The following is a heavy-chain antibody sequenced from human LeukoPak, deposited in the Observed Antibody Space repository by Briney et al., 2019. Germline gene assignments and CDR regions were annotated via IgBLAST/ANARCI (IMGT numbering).Heavy chain of an antibody. J-gene: IGHJ5*02. D-gene: IGHD3-10*01. CDR1: GGSFSSYG. CDR3: ARARRVRGVSPEYSWFDP. CDR2: ITPVLGVA. V-gene: IGHV1-69*04. Sequence: GSSVKVSCKASGGSFSSYGFTWARQAPGQGLEWMGRITPVLGVANYAQKFQGRVTIIADKFTSTVYMELSSLRSEDTAVYYCARARRVRGVSPEYSWFDPWGQGTLVTVSS.